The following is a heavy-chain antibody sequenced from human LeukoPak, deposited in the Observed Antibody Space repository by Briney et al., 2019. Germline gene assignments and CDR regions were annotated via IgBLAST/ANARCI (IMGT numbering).Heavy chain of an antibody. V-gene: IGHV1-2*02. CDR3: AREVVVIGASRNCYNGLDV. Sequence: ASVRVSCKASGYTFTSYYYHWVRQAPGQGLEWMGWINPNSGNADYPQRFQGRVTLTRDTSISTVYMEVSSLTSDDSAIYYCAREVVVIGASRNCYNGLDVWGQGTTVTVSS. D-gene: IGHD2-21*01. CDR1: GYTFTSYY. CDR2: INPNSGNA. J-gene: IGHJ6*02.